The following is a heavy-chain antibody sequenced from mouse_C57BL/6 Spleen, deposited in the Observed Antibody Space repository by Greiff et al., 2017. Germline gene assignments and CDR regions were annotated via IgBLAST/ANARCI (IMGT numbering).Heavy chain of an antibody. CDR1: GYSITSGYY. CDR3: ASDVDPPLYYFDY. V-gene: IGHV3-6*01. CDR2: ISYDGSN. J-gene: IGHJ2*01. Sequence: EVQLQESGPGLVKPSQSLSLTCSVTGYSITSGYYWNWIRQFPGNKLEWMGYISYDGSNNYNPSLKNRISITRDTSKNQFFLKLNSVTTEDTATXCCASDVDPPLYYFDYWGQGTTLTVSS.